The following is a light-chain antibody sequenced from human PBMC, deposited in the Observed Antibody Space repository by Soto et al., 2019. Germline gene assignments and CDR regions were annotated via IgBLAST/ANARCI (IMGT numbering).Light chain of an antibody. CDR1: QSISSY. CDR2: AAS. V-gene: IGKV1-39*01. J-gene: IGKJ1*01. Sequence: DIQMTQSPSSLSASVGDSVTITCRASQSISSYLNWYQQKPGKAPKPLIYAASSLQSGVPSRVSGSGSGTDFTLTISSLQPEDFATYYCQQSYSTLTTFGQGTKVDIK. CDR3: QQSYSTLTT.